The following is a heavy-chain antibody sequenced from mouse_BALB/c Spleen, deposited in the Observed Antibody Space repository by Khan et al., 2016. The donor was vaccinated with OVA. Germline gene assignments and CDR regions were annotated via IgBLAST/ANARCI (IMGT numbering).Heavy chain of an antibody. V-gene: IGHV5-17*02. CDR3: ARSYFYGYYFDQ. Sequence: EVELVESGGGLVQPGGSRKLSCAASGFTLSNFGMHWICQALEKGLEWVAYISGDSNTIYYADTVKARFTISRDNPRNTLFLQMTSLRSEDTAMYYCARSYFYGYYFDQWGQGTTLTVS. J-gene: IGHJ2*01. D-gene: IGHD1-1*01. CDR2: ISGDSNTI. CDR1: GFTLSNFG.